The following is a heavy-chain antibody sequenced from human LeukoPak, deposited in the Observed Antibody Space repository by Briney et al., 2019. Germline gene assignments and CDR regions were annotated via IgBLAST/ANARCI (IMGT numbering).Heavy chain of an antibody. CDR2: IYHSGTT. J-gene: IGHJ4*02. D-gene: IGHD1-26*01. V-gene: IGHV4-59*01. CDR1: GGSISSYY. Sequence: SETLSLTCTVSGGSISSYYWSWIRQPPGKGLEWTGYIYHSGTTNYNPSLKSRVTISVDTSKSQFSLKLSSVTAADTAIYYCARNIVGPRQVDYWGQGTLVTVSS. CDR3: ARNIVGPRQVDY.